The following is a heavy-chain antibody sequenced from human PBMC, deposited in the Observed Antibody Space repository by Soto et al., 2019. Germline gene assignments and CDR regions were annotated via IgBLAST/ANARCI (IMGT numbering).Heavy chain of an antibody. J-gene: IGHJ6*02. Sequence: GGSLRLSCEGSGFTFSAYAMNWVRQAPGKGLEWVSYISSRSDTLYYAVSVKGRFTISRDNAKNSVYLQVNNLRDEDTAVYYCARDWDIVILSVPIPNYNYGMDVWGQGTTVTVSS. CDR1: GFTFSAYA. CDR3: ARDWDIVILSVPIPNYNYGMDV. V-gene: IGHV3-48*02. CDR2: ISSRSDTL. D-gene: IGHD2-15*01.